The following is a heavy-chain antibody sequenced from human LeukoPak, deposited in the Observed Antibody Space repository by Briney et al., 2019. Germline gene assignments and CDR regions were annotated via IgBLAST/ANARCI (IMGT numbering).Heavy chain of an antibody. CDR3: ARASGSYLKRGAFDI. D-gene: IGHD1-26*01. Sequence: PSETLSLTCTVSGGSISSRSYFWGWIRQPPGKGLEWIGSIYYKGNTYFNPSLKSRVTISEDTSKNQFSLKLNSLTAADTAVYYCARASGSYLKRGAFDIWGQGTMVTVSS. CDR2: IYYKGNT. CDR1: GGSISSRSYF. V-gene: IGHV4-39*07. J-gene: IGHJ3*02.